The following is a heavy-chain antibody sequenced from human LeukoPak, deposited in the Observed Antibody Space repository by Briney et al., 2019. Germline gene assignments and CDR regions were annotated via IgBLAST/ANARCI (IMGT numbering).Heavy chain of an antibody. CDR2: IYYSGSA. CDR1: GGSISSSSYY. CDR3: ARHTVTAHAFDI. D-gene: IGHD4-17*01. J-gene: IGHJ3*02. Sequence: SETLSLTCTVSGGSISSSSYYWGWIRQPPGKGLEWIGSIYYSGSAYYNPSLRSRVTISVDTSKNQFSLKLSSVTAADTAVYYCARHTVTAHAFDIWGQGTMVTVSS. V-gene: IGHV4-39*01.